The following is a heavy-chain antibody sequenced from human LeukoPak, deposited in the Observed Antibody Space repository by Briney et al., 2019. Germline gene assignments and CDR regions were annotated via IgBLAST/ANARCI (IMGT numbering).Heavy chain of an antibody. Sequence: SKTLSLTCTVSGGSITSGGYYWSWIRQHPGKGLEWIGYIYYSGSTNYNPSLKSRVTISVDTSKNQFSLKLSSVTAADTAVYYCASRVPAAGPYYYYGMDVWGQGTTVTVSS. CDR2: IYYSGST. CDR1: GGSITSGGYY. D-gene: IGHD2-2*01. CDR3: ASRVPAAGPYYYYGMDV. V-gene: IGHV4-31*03. J-gene: IGHJ6*02.